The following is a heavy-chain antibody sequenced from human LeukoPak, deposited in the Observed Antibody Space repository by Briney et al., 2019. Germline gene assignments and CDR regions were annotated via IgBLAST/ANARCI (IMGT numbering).Heavy chain of an antibody. Sequence: SVKVSCKASGGTFSSYAISWVRQAPGQGLEWMGGIIPIFDTANYAQKFQSRAWFTADKSTSTAYMELSSLRSEDTAVYYCARESRVGYCSGGSCFDPWGQGTLVTVSS. V-gene: IGHV1-69*06. CDR2: IIPIFDTA. CDR1: GGTFSSYA. D-gene: IGHD2-15*01. CDR3: ARESRVGYCSGGSCFDP. J-gene: IGHJ5*02.